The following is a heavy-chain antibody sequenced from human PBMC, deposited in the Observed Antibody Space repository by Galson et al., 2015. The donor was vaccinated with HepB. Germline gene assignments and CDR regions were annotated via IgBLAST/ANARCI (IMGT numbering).Heavy chain of an antibody. D-gene: IGHD2-15*01. Sequence: SLRLSCAASGFTFSSYAMSWVRQAPGKGLEWVSAITGSGGSTNYADSVKGRFTISRDNSKNTLYLQMNSLRAEDTAVYYCAKPAASADCSGGSCFYGGDYWGQGTLVTVSS. V-gene: IGHV3-23*01. CDR2: ITGSGGST. CDR1: GFTFSSYA. CDR3: AKPAASADCSGGSCFYGGDY. J-gene: IGHJ4*02.